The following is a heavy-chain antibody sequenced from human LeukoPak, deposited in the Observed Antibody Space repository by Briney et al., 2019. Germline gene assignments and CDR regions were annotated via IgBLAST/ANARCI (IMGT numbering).Heavy chain of an antibody. V-gene: IGHV4-38-2*01. J-gene: IGHJ4*02. D-gene: IGHD5-18*01. Sequence: SETLSLTCGVSGYSISSGHYWGWIRQPPGKGLQWIGSIPHGGSTSFTPSLESRDTISLDTSKTSFSLNLTSVTAADTAMYYCVRHSGPYSYGYSGVFFWGQGTLVTVSS. CDR3: VRHSGPYSYGYSGVFF. CDR1: GYSISSGHY. CDR2: IPHGGST.